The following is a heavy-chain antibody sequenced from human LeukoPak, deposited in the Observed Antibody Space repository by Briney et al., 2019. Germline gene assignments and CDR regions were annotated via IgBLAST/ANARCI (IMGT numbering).Heavy chain of an antibody. Sequence: SETLSLTCALSGGSISSGGYSWRWIRQPPGKGLEWIGYIYHSGSTYYNPSLKSRLTISVHRSKNQFSLKLSSVTAADTAVDYCDRGYNGNNHDAFDIWGQGTMVTVSS. CDR2: IYHSGST. CDR3: DRGYNGNNHDAFDI. J-gene: IGHJ3*02. CDR1: GGSISSGGYS. D-gene: IGHD1-1*01. V-gene: IGHV4-30-2*01.